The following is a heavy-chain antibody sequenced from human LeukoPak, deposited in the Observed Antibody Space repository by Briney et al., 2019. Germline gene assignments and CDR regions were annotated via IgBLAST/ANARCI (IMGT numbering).Heavy chain of an antibody. CDR3: ATNLWFNSRFDY. D-gene: IGHD3-10*01. V-gene: IGHV3-23*01. Sequence: GGSLRLSCAASGFTFSSYAMSWVRQAPGKGLEWVSAISGSGGSTYYADSVKGRFTISRDNSKNTPYLQMNSLRAEDTAVYYCATNLWFNSRFDYWGQGTLVTVSS. J-gene: IGHJ4*02. CDR1: GFTFSSYA. CDR2: ISGSGGST.